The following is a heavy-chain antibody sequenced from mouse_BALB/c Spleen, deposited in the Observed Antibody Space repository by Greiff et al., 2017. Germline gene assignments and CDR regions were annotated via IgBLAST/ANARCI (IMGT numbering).Heavy chain of an antibody. J-gene: IGHJ3*01. CDR2: IDPANGNT. CDR3: ASRASWFAY. Sequence: EVQLQESGAELVKPGASVKLSCTASGFNIKDTYMHWVKQRPEQGLEWIGRIDPANGNTKYDPKFQGKATITADTSSNTAYLQLSSLTSEDTAVYYCASRASWFAYWGQGTLVTVSA. D-gene: IGHD3-1*01. CDR1: GFNIKDTY. V-gene: IGHV14-3*02.